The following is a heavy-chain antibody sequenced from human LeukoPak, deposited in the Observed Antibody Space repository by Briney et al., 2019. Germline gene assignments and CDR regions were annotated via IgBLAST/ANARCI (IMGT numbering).Heavy chain of an antibody. CDR2: IYYSGST. V-gene: IGHV4-59*01. Sequence: SETLSLTCTVSGGSISSYYWSWIRQPPGKGLEWIGYIYYSGSTNYSPSLKSRLTISVDTSKNQFSLKLSSVTAADTAVYYCARTYGSSGLGYFDLWGRGTLATVSS. J-gene: IGHJ2*01. D-gene: IGHD6-13*01. CDR3: ARTYGSSGLGYFDL. CDR1: GGSISSYY.